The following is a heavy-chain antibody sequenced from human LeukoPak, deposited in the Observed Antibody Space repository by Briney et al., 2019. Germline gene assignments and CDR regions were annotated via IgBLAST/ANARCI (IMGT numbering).Heavy chain of an antibody. CDR2: INSDGSST. V-gene: IGHV3-74*01. D-gene: IGHD2-2*01. CDR1: GFTFSRYS. J-gene: IGHJ4*02. Sequence: GGSLRLSCAASGFTFSRYSMNWVRQAPGKGLEGVSRINSDGSSTTYADSVKGRFTISRDNAKNTLYLQMNSLRAEDTAVYYCAKDLSSSRDYWGQGTLVTVSS. CDR3: AKDLSSSRDY.